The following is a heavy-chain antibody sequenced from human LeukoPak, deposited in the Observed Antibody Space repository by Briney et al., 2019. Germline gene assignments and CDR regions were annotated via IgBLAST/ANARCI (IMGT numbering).Heavy chain of an antibody. D-gene: IGHD6-19*01. Sequence: SETLSLTCTVSGGSISSSSYLWGWIRQPPGKGREWIGAMYYSGSTYYNPSLKSRVTISVDTSKNQFSLQLSSVTAADTAVYYCARGRRSGWYGGSWFDPWGQGTLVTVSS. V-gene: IGHV4-39*07. CDR3: ARGRRSGWYGGSWFDP. J-gene: IGHJ5*02. CDR2: MYYSGST. CDR1: GGSISSSSYL.